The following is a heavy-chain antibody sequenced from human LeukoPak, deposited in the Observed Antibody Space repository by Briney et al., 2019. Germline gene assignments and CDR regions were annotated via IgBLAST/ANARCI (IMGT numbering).Heavy chain of an antibody. J-gene: IGHJ4*02. D-gene: IGHD6-19*01. CDR3: AREQWLAPFDY. CDR1: GGSISSYY. Sequence: SETLSLTCTVSGGSISSYYWSWIRQPAGKGLEWIGRIYTSGSTNYNPSFKSRVTMSVDTSKNQFSLKVSSVTAADTAVYYCAREQWLAPFDYWGQGTLVTVSS. V-gene: IGHV4-4*07. CDR2: IYTSGST.